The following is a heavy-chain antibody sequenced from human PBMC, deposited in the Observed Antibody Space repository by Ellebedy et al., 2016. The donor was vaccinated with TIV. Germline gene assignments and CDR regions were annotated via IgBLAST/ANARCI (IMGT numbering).Heavy chain of an antibody. CDR3: ARASAGLYY. J-gene: IGHJ4*02. CDR1: GFTFSSHD. V-gene: IGHV3-13*01. D-gene: IGHD6-13*01. Sequence: GESLKISCAASGFTFSSHDMHWVRQGTGKGLEWVSAIGSAGDTSYSGSVKGRFTISRENGKNSVYLQMNSLRAEDTAVYYCARASAGLYYWGQGTLVTVSS. CDR2: IGSAGDT.